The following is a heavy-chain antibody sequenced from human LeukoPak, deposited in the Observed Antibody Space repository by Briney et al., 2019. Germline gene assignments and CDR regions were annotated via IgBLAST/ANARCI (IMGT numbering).Heavy chain of an antibody. CDR2: INWNGGNT. Sequence: GGSLRLSCAASGFTFDDYGMSWVRQAPGKGLEWVSGINWNGGNTGYADSLKGRFTISRDNAKNSLYLQMNSLRAEDTALYYCARLGTGYCSTSSCHSQFDYWGQGTLVTVSS. CDR3: ARLGTGYCSTSSCHSQFDY. CDR1: GFTFDDYG. D-gene: IGHD2-2*01. J-gene: IGHJ4*02. V-gene: IGHV3-20*04.